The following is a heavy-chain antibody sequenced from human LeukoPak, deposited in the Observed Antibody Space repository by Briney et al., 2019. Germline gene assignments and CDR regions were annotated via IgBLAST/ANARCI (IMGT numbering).Heavy chain of an antibody. Sequence: GGSLRLSCAASGFTFSFYGMSWVRQAPGKGLEWVSALSGSGGTTYYADFMKGRFTISRDNSKNTLYLQMNSLRAEDTAVYYCAKSPGYSSSWYDYWGQGTLVTVSS. V-gene: IGHV3-23*01. D-gene: IGHD6-13*01. CDR3: AKSPGYSSSWYDY. CDR2: LSGSGGTT. CDR1: GFTFSFYG. J-gene: IGHJ4*02.